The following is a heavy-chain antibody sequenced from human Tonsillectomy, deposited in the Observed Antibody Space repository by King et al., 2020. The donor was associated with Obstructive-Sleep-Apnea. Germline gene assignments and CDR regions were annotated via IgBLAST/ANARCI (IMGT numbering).Heavy chain of an antibody. CDR3: ARKGKWLQSLPFDY. V-gene: IGHV4-30-4*01. Sequence: VQLPESGPGLVKPSQTLSLTCTVSGGSISSGDSYWNWIRQPPGKGLEWIGYIYYSGSTYYNPSLKSRVTISLDTSKNQFSLKVNSMTDADTAVYYCARKGKWLQSLPFDYWGQGTLVTVSA. CDR2: IYYSGST. D-gene: IGHD5-24*01. CDR1: GGSISSGDSY. J-gene: IGHJ4*02.